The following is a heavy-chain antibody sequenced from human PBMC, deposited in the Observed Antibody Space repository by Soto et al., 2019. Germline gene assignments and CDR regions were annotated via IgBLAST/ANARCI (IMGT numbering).Heavy chain of an antibody. CDR3: ARGIEYYYGSGTNVPRKYYFDY. V-gene: IGHV4-34*01. CDR1: GVSFSGYY. Sequence: PSETLSLTCAVYGVSFSGYYWSWIRQPPGKGLEWVGEINHSGSTNYNASLKRRVTISVDTSNKQFSLKLSSVTAADTAVYYCARGIEYYYGSGTNVPRKYYFDYWGQGTLVTVSS. CDR2: INHSGST. J-gene: IGHJ4*02. D-gene: IGHD3-10*01.